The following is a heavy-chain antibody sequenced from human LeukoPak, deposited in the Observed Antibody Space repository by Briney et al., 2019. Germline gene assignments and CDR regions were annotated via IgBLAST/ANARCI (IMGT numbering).Heavy chain of an antibody. CDR1: GYTFTGYY. J-gene: IGHJ4*02. CDR3: ASRSPIVATPFDY. D-gene: IGHD5-12*01. CDR2: INPNSGGT. V-gene: IGHV1-2*02. Sequence: GASVKVSCKASGYTFTGYYMHWVRHAPGQGLEWMGWINPNSGGTNYAQKFQGRVTMTRDTSISTAYMELSRLRSDDTAVYYCASRSPIVATPFDYWGQGTLVTVSS.